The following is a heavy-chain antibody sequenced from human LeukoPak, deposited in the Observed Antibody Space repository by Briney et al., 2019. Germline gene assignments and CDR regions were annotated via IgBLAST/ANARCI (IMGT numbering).Heavy chain of an antibody. D-gene: IGHD6-13*01. V-gene: IGHV3-53*01. CDR1: GLTVSSNY. Sequence: GGSLRLSCAASGLTVSSNYMSWVRQAPGKGLEWVSVIYSGGSTYYADSVKGRFTISRDNSKNTLYLQMNSLRAEDTAVYYCARGPRLIAAAGGDYWGQGTLVTVSS. CDR3: ARGPRLIAAAGGDY. CDR2: IYSGGST. J-gene: IGHJ4*02.